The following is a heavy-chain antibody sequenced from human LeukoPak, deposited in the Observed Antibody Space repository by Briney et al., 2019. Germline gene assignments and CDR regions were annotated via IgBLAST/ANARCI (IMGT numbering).Heavy chain of an antibody. Sequence: GGSLRLSCAASGFTFSSYAMSWVRQAPGKGLEWVSAISGSGGSTYYADSVKGRFTISRDNSKNTLYLQMNSLRAEDTAVYYCAKHVLRFLEWLPIDAFDIWGQGTMVPSLQ. CDR3: AKHVLRFLEWLPIDAFDI. V-gene: IGHV3-23*01. CDR1: GFTFSSYA. CDR2: ISGSGGST. J-gene: IGHJ3*02. D-gene: IGHD3-3*01.